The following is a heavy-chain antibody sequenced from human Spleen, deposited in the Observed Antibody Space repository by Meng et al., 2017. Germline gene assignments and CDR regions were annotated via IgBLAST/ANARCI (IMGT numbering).Heavy chain of an antibody. CDR1: GFTFTHAW. D-gene: IGHD6-19*01. V-gene: IGHV3-21*01. J-gene: IGHJ4*02. CDR2: ISSSSSYI. CDR3: ARGGYSSGLDY. Sequence: GESLKISCAASGFTFTHAWMNWVRQAPGKGLEWVSSISSSSSYIYYADSVKGRFTISRDNAKNSLYLQMNSLRAEDTAVYYCARGGYSSGLDYWGQGTLVTVSS.